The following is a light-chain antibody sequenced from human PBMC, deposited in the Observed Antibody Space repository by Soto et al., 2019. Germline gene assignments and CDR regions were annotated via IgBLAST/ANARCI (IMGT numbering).Light chain of an antibody. Sequence: EVVLTQSPGTLSLSPGERATLSCRASQSVSSTYLAWYQQKPGQAPRLLLYGASTRATDIPDRISGSGSGTDFTLTISRLEPEDFAVYYCQHYGSTPWSFGQGTKVDNK. V-gene: IGKV3-20*01. CDR3: QHYGSTPWS. J-gene: IGKJ1*01. CDR2: GAS. CDR1: QSVSSTY.